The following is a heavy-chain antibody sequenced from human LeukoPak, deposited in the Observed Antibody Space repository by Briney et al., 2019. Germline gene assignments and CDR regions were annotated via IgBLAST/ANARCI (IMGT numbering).Heavy chain of an antibody. CDR3: ARVGYCSGGSCYLHGMDV. CDR1: GGSFSGYY. CDR2: INHSGST. Sequence: SETLSLTCAVYGGSFSGYYWSWIRQPPGKGLEWSGEINHSGSTNYNPSLKSRVTISVDTSKNQFSLKLSSVTAADTAVYYCARVGYCSGGSCYLHGMDVWGKGTTVTVSS. D-gene: IGHD2-15*01. V-gene: IGHV4-34*01. J-gene: IGHJ6*04.